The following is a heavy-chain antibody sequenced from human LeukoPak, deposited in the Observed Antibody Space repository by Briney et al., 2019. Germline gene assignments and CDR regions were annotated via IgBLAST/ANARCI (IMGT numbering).Heavy chain of an antibody. CDR3: AIMGEGGYFDY. J-gene: IGHJ4*02. Sequence: SETLSLTCAVSGGSISSYYWSWIRQPPGKGLEWIGYIYYSGSTNYNPSLKSRVTISVDTSKNQFSLKLSSVTAADTAVYYCAIMGEGGYFDYWGQGTLVTVSS. CDR1: GGSISSYY. D-gene: IGHD3-16*01. CDR2: IYYSGST. V-gene: IGHV4-59*08.